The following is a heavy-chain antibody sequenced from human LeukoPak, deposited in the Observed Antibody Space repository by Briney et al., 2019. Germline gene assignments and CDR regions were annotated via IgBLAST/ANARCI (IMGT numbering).Heavy chain of an antibody. CDR2: IYPGDSDT. J-gene: IGHJ4*02. Sequence: GESLKISCKGSGYSFTSYWIGWVRQMPGKGLEWMGIIYPGDSDTRYSPSFQGHVTIPADRSISTAYLQWSSLKASDTAMYYCARSRDGYTGPFDYWGQGTLVTVSS. D-gene: IGHD5-24*01. V-gene: IGHV5-51*01. CDR3: ARSRDGYTGPFDY. CDR1: GYSFTSYW.